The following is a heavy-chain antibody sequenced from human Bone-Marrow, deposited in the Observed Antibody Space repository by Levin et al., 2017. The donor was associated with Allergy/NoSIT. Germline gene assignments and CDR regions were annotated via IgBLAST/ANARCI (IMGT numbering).Heavy chain of an antibody. D-gene: IGHD4-17*01. CDR1: GGSFSGHY. CDR2: IIHSEGT. Sequence: GSLRLSCAVYGGSFSGHYWSWIRQPPGKGLEWIGEIIHSEGTNYIPSHYNPSLKSRVTISLDTSKKQFSLRLSSVTAADTSVYYCARRLRGGPFDSWGQGTLVTVSS. CDR3: ARRLRGGPFDS. J-gene: IGHJ4*02. V-gene: IGHV4-34*12.